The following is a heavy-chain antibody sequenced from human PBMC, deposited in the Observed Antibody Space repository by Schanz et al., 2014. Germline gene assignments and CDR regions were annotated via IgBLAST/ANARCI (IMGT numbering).Heavy chain of an antibody. CDR3: VRHGNYEFWHGPTPQFEN. V-gene: IGHV4-39*01. CDR2: LYYTGKT. CDR1: GGSISTSSRY. J-gene: IGHJ4*02. D-gene: IGHD3-3*01. Sequence: QLHLQESGPGLAKPSETLSLICSVSGGSISTSSRYWGWIRQSPGKGLEWLGGLYYTGKTHYNPSPKSQAPISLHPPKTRSPLTLPSVTAADTAVYYCVRHGNYEFWHGPTPQFENWGQGTLVTVS.